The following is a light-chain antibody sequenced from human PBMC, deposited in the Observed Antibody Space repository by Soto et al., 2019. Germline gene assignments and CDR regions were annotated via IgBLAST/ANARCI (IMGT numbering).Light chain of an antibody. CDR2: DAS. Sequence: EIVLTQSPATLSLSPGERATLSCRASQSVSSYLAWYQQKPGQAPRLLIYDASNRATGIPARFSGSGSGTDLTLNISSLETEDFAVYYCQQRSKFGQGTKREIK. V-gene: IGKV3-11*01. CDR1: QSVSSY. J-gene: IGKJ2*01. CDR3: QQRSK.